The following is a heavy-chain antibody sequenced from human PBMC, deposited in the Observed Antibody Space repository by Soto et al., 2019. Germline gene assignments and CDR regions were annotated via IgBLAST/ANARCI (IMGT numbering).Heavy chain of an antibody. Sequence: QVQLVESGGGVVQPGRSLRLSCAASGFTFSSYAMHWVRQAPGKGLEWVAVISYDGSNKYYADSVKGRFTISRDNTKNTLYRQMNSLRDEDTAVDDCARDYCSSTSRCGGIPIRLYYYYFYGMDVGGQGTTVTVSS. V-gene: IGHV3-30-3*01. CDR2: ISYDGSNK. CDR3: ARDYCSSTSRCGGIPIRLYYYYFYGMDV. J-gene: IGHJ6*02. D-gene: IGHD2-2*01. CDR1: GFTFSSYA.